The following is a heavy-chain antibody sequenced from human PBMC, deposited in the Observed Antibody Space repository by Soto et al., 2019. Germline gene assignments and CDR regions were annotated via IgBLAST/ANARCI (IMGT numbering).Heavy chain of an antibody. D-gene: IGHD2-2*01. CDR3: ASCRCYYGMDV. J-gene: IGHJ6*02. CDR1: GGSISSYY. V-gene: IGHV4-59*01. Sequence: SETLSLTCTVSGGSISSYYWSWIRQPPGKGLERIGYIYYSGSTNYNPSLKSRVTISVYTSKNQFSLKLSSVTAAEPAVYYCASCRCYYGMDVWGQGTTVTVSS. CDR2: IYYSGST.